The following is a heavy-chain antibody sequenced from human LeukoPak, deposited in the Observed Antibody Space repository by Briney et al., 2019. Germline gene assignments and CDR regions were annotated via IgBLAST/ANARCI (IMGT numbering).Heavy chain of an antibody. V-gene: IGHV3-74*01. J-gene: IGHJ6*02. Sequence: GGSLRLSCAASGFTFSSYWMHWVRQAPGKGLVWVSRINSDGSSTSYADSVKGRFTISRDNAKNTLYLQMNSLRAEDTAVYYCVRDHYYDSSGLYYYYYGMDVWGQGTTVTVSS. CDR2: INSDGSST. CDR1: GFTFSSYW. CDR3: VRDHYYDSSGLYYYYYGMDV. D-gene: IGHD3-22*01.